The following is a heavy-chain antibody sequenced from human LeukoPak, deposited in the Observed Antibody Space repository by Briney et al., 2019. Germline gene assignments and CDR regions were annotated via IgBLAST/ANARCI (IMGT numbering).Heavy chain of an antibody. CDR1: GYTFTSYD. J-gene: IGHJ4*02. CDR3: ASAPCGGDCYIDC. CDR2: MNPNSGNT. Sequence: ASVKVSCKASGYTFTSYDINWVRQATGQGLEWMGWMNPNSGNTGYAQKFQGRVTITRNTSISTAYMELSSLRSEDTAVYYCASAPCGGDCYIDCWGQGTLVTVSS. D-gene: IGHD2-21*02. V-gene: IGHV1-8*03.